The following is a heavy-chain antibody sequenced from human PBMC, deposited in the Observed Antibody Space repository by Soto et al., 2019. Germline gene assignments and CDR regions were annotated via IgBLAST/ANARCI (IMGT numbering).Heavy chain of an antibody. CDR1: GINFNDYA. CDR3: GAAGRVYDAGDVDYEDGMDV. Sequence: EVRILESGGGLVQPGGSLRLACVVSGINFNDYAMSWVRQAPGKGLEWMSVISGSGGKTYYADSVKGRFTMSRDNSKNTLFLQATSVRAADTVVYDCGAAGRVYDAGDVDYEDGMDVWGQGTTVIVSS. D-gene: IGHD3-22*01. J-gene: IGHJ6*02. V-gene: IGHV3-23*01. CDR2: ISGSGGKT.